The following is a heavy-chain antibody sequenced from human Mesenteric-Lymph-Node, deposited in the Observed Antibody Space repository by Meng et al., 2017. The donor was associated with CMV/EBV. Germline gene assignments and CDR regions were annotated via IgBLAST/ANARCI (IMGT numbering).Heavy chain of an antibody. D-gene: IGHD4-11*01. J-gene: IGHJ6*02. CDR2: ISYSSTYI. Sequence: GESLNISCVSSGFSFSTYTMNWVRPASVKGLWRVASISYSSTYIHYADSVRGRITIFKDNAPNSLYPLMSRLRVEDTAVYYCGRYGRRGSLQVGYYGMDLWGQGTTVTVSS. V-gene: IGHV3-21*01. CDR1: GFSFSTYT. CDR3: GRYGRRGSLQVGYYGMDL.